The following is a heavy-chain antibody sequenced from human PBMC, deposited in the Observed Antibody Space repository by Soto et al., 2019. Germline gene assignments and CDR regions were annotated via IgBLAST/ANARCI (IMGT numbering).Heavy chain of an antibody. D-gene: IGHD4-17*01. J-gene: IGHJ5*02. V-gene: IGHV3-30-3*01. Sequence: QVRLVESGGGVVQPGRSLRLSCAASGFIFSSYPMHWVRQAPSKGLEWVALISDDGNTKYYADSVKGRFTISRDKSKNTLYLQMNSLSAEDTAVYYCTRADVTVTLSVFDPWGQGTLVTVSS. CDR2: ISDDGNTK. CDR3: TRADVTVTLSVFDP. CDR1: GFIFSSYP.